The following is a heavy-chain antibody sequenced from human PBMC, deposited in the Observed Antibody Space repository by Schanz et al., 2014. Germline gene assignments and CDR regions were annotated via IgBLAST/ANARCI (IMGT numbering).Heavy chain of an antibody. J-gene: IGHJ4*02. CDR1: GYTFTSYY. D-gene: IGHD6-13*01. V-gene: IGHV1-46*03. CDR3: ARDGEAAAGCDY. CDR2: INPSGGST. Sequence: QVQLVQSAPEVKKPGASVRVSCKASGYTFTSYYMHWVRQAPGQGLEWMGIINPSGGSTSYAQKFQGRVTMTRDTSTSTVYMELSSLRSEDTAVYYCARDGEAAAGCDYWGQGTLVTVSS.